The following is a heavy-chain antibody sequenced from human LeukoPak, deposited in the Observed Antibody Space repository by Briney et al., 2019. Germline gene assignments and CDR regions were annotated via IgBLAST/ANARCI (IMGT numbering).Heavy chain of an antibody. CDR2: ISAYNGNT. CDR1: GYTFTSYG. D-gene: IGHD5-12*01. J-gene: IGHJ6*03. Sequence: AAVKVSCKASGYTFTSYGISWVRQAPGQGLEWIGWISAYNGNTNYAQKLQGRVTMTTDTSTSTAYMELRSLRSDDTAVYYCARYSGFYYYMDVWGKGTTVTVSS. V-gene: IGHV1-18*01. CDR3: ARYSGFYYYMDV.